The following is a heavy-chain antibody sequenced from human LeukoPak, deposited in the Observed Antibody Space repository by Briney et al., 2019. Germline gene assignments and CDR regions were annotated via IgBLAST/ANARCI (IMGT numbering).Heavy chain of an antibody. J-gene: IGHJ6*03. CDR2: IYTSGST. CDR3: AREYYYVPYMDV. Sequence: SETLSLTCTVSGGSISSSSYYWSWIRQPAGKGLEWIGRIYTSGSTNYNPSLKSRVTMSVDTSKNQFSLKLSSVTAADTAVYYCAREYYYVPYMDVWGKGTTVTISS. V-gene: IGHV4-61*02. CDR1: GGSISSSSYY. D-gene: IGHD3-10*02.